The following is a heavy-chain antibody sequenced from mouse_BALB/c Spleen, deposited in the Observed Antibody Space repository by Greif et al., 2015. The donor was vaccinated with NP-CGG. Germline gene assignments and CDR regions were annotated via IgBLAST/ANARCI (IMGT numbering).Heavy chain of an antibody. Sequence: QVQLQQSGAELVKPGASVKMSCKASGYTFTSYWMHWVKQRPGQGLEWIGVIDPSDSYTSYNQKFKGKATLTVDTSSSTAYMQLSSLTSEDSAVYYCTREDYYGSRPPMIRNAMDYWGQGTSVTVSS. D-gene: IGHD1-1*01. CDR1: GYTFTSYW. J-gene: IGHJ4*01. CDR2: IDPSDSYT. V-gene: IGHV1S127*01. CDR3: TREDYYGSRPPMIRNAMDY.